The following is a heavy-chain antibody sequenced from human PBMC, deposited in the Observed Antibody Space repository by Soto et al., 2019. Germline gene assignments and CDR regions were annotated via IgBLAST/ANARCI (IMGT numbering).Heavy chain of an antibody. CDR3: ARVALSGGGWLDP. V-gene: IGHV1-46*01. J-gene: IGHJ5*02. CDR2: INPRGGST. Sequence: QVQLVQSGAEVKKPGASVNVSCKASGYTFTSYYMHWVRQAPGQGLEWMGIINPRGGSTTYAQKFQGRVTVTRETSTSTVYMELSNLRSDGTAIYYCARVALSGGGWLDPWGQGTLVTVSS. CDR1: GYTFTSYY. D-gene: IGHD1-26*01.